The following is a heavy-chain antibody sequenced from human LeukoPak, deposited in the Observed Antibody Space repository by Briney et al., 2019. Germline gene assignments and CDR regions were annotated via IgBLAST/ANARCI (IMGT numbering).Heavy chain of an antibody. CDR3: ARGFGYSFGYIGY. D-gene: IGHD5-18*01. V-gene: IGHV4-59*01. Sequence: SETLSLTCTVSGGPIHTYYWNWIRQPPGKGLEWIAYVSYSGNSNYNPSLKSRVTISVDTSKNQFSLKLSSVTAADTAVYYCARGFGYSFGYIGYWGQGTLVTVSS. J-gene: IGHJ4*02. CDR1: GGPIHTYY. CDR2: VSYSGNS.